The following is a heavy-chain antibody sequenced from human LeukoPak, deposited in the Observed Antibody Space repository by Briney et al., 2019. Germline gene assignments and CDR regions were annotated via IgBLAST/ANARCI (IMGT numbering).Heavy chain of an antibody. D-gene: IGHD3-10*01. CDR1: GYTFIHYY. CDR3: ARDPGGNYFGPGTHFAY. J-gene: IGHJ4*02. V-gene: IGHV1-46*01. CDR2: IDGETGNT. Sequence: ASVKVSCKASGYTFIHYYIHWMRQARGQGLEWMGRIDGETGNTRYAQNFQGRVSMTRDTSTSTVYMELSSLRFEDTAVYYCARDPGGNYFGPGTHFAYWGQGALVTVSS.